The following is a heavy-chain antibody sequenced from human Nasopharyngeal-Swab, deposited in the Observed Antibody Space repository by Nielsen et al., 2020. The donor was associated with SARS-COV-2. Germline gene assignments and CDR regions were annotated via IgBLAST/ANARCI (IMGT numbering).Heavy chain of an antibody. D-gene: IGHD3-3*01. J-gene: IGHJ6*02. CDR2: IYYSGST. CDR3: ARAEPYDFWSGYMPFYGMDV. Sequence: WIRQPPGKGLEWIGYIYYSGSTNYNPSLKSRATISVDTSKNQFSLKLSSVTAADTAVYYCARAEPYDFWSGYMPFYGMDVWGQGTTVTVSS. V-gene: IGHV4-59*01.